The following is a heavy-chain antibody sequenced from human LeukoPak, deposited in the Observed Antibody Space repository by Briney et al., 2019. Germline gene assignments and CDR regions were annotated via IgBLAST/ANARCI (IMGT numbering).Heavy chain of an antibody. CDR1: GGSVTSGSYY. Sequence: PSETLSLTCTISGGSVTSGSYYWSWTRQPPEKGLEWIGYIYYTGSTDYNPSLKSRVTISVETSKNQFSLQLSSVTAADTAIYYCATSLESYYYMDVWGKGTTVTVSS. V-gene: IGHV4-61*01. J-gene: IGHJ6*03. CDR3: ATSLESYYYMDV. CDR2: IYYTGST. D-gene: IGHD5-24*01.